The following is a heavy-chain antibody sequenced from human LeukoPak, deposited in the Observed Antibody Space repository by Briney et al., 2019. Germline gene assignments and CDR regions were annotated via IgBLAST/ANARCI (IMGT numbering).Heavy chain of an antibody. CDR3: AKGGASVLRVYAIY. CDR1: GYTFTSYG. Sequence: ASVKVSCRASGYTFTSYGISWVRHAPGQGLEWMGWISAYNGNTNYAQKLQGRVTMTTDTSTSTAYMELRSLRSDDTAVYYCAKGGASVLRVYAIYWGQGTLVTVSS. V-gene: IGHV1-18*01. J-gene: IGHJ4*02. D-gene: IGHD2-8*01. CDR2: ISAYNGNT.